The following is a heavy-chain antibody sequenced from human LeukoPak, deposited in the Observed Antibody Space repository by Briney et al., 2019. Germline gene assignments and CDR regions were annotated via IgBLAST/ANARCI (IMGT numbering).Heavy chain of an antibody. V-gene: IGHV1-8*01. J-gene: IGHJ4*02. D-gene: IGHD2-2*01. CDR3: AREAPVVPAAAKGDY. Sequence: ASVKVSCKASGYTFTSYDINWVRQATGQGLEWMGWMNPNSGNTGYAQKFQGRVTMTRNTFISTAYMELSRLRSDDTAVYYCAREAPVVPAAAKGDYWGQGTLVTVSS. CDR2: MNPNSGNT. CDR1: GYTFTSYD.